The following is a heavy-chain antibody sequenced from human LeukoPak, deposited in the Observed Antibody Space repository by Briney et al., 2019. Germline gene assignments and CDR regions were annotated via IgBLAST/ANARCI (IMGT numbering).Heavy chain of an antibody. CDR2: IRYDGSNK. J-gene: IGHJ4*02. CDR1: GFTFSTYG. V-gene: IGHV3-30*02. Sequence: GGSLRLSCAASGFTFSTYGMHWVRQAPGKGLEWVAFIRYDGSNKYYADSVKGRFTISRDNSRNTLYLQMNSLRAEDTAVYFCAKGKDPWKSTSISDFEYWGQGTLVTVSS. CDR3: AKGKDPWKSTSISDFEY. D-gene: IGHD1-1*01.